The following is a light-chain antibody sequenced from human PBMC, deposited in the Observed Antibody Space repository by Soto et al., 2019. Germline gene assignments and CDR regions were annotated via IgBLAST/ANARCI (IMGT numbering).Light chain of an antibody. J-gene: IGKJ4*01. CDR1: QFVSTN. Sequence: EVVMTQSPATLSVSPGERATLSCRASQFVSTNLAWYQQKPGQAPRLLIYSASTRATGIPARFSGSGSGTEFTLTISSLQSEDSAVHYCQQFNNWPPLTFGGGTKVEIK. V-gene: IGKV3-15*01. CDR3: QQFNNWPPLT. CDR2: SAS.